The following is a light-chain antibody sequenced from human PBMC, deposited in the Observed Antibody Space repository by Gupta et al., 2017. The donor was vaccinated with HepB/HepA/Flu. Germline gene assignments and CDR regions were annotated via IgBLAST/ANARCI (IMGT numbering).Light chain of an antibody. CDR2: KAS. CDR1: QSTSSW. CDR3: QQYNSYPWT. Sequence: DTQMTQSPSTLSASVGDRVTITCRASQSTSSWLAWYQQKPGEAPKLLIYKASSLESVVPSSFSGSGSGTEFTLTINSLQPDDFATYYCQQYNSYPWTFGQGTKVEIK. J-gene: IGKJ1*01. V-gene: IGKV1-5*03.